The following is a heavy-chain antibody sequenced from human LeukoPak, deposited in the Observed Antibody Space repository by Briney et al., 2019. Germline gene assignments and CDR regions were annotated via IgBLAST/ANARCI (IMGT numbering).Heavy chain of an antibody. J-gene: IGHJ4*02. V-gene: IGHV3-21*01. CDR1: GFTFSSYS. CDR3: ARDRNSYGVDY. D-gene: IGHD5-18*01. Sequence: PGGSLRLSCAASGFTFSSYSMNWVRQAPGKGLEWVSSISSSSSYIYYADSVKGRLTISRDNAKNSLYLQMNSLRAEDTAVYYCARDRNSYGVDYWGQGTLVIVSS. CDR2: ISSSSSYI.